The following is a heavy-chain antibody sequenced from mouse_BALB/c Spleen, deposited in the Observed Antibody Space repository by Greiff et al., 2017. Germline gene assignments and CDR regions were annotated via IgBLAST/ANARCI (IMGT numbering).Heavy chain of an antibody. CDR1: GYTFTSYY. Sequence: QVQLKESGPELVKPGASVRISCKASGYTFTSYYINWVKQRPGQGLEWIGWIYPGNVNTKYNEKFKGKATLTADKSSSTAYMQLSSLTSEDSAVYFCARTHRYDGLDYWGQGTTLTVSS. J-gene: IGHJ2*01. CDR2: IYPGNVNT. V-gene: IGHV1S56*01. D-gene: IGHD2-14*01. CDR3: ARTHRYDGLDY.